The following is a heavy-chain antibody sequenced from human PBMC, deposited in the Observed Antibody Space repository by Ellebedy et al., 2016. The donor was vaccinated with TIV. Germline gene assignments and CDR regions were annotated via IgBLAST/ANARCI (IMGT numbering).Heavy chain of an antibody. V-gene: IGHV4-61*01. CDR1: GGSVSSGSYY. J-gene: IGHJ4*02. D-gene: IGHD6-13*01. CDR3: ASIAAAGIPNSNFRNVLFDY. CDR2: IYYSGST. Sequence: SETLSLXCTVSGGSVSSGSYYWSRIRQPPGKGLEWIGYIYYSGSTNYNPSLKSRVTISVDTSKNQFSLKLSSVTAADTAVYYCASIAAAGIPNSNFRNVLFDYWGQGTLVTVSS.